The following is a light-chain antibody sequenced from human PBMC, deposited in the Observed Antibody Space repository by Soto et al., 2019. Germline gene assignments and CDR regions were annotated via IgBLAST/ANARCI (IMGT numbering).Light chain of an antibody. V-gene: IGLV2-23*01. Sequence: QSALTQPASVSGSPGQSITISCTGTSSDVGSYNLVSWYQQHPGKAPKLMIYEGSKRPSGVSNRFSGSKSGNTASLTISGLQAEDEADYYCCSSAGSRTHVVFGGGTKLTVL. J-gene: IGLJ2*01. CDR3: CSSAGSRTHVV. CDR2: EGS. CDR1: SSDVGSYNL.